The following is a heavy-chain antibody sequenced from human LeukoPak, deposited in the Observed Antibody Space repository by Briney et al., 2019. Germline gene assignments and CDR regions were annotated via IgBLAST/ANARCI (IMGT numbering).Heavy chain of an antibody. CDR2: IYSGGST. CDR3: ARDGAAAGLYFDL. D-gene: IGHD6-13*01. CDR1: GFTVSSNY. V-gene: IGHV3-53*01. Sequence: PGGSLRLFCAASGFTVSSNYMSWVRQAPGKGLEGVSVIYSGGSTYYADSVKGRFTISRDNSKNTLYLQMNSLRAEDTAVYYCARDGAAAGLYFDLWGQGTLVTVSS. J-gene: IGHJ4*01.